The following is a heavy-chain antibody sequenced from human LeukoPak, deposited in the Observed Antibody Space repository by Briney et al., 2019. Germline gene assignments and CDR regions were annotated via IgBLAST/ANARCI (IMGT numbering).Heavy chain of an antibody. CDR1: GGSFSGYY. Sequence: SETLSLTCAVYGGSFSGYYWSWLRQPPGKGLEWIGEINHSGSTNYNPSLKSRVTISVDTSKNQFSLKLSSVTAADTAVYYCARGGRCSSTSCYHWFDPWGQGTLVTVSS. J-gene: IGHJ5*02. CDR2: INHSGST. V-gene: IGHV4-34*01. D-gene: IGHD2-2*01. CDR3: ARGGRCSSTSCYHWFDP.